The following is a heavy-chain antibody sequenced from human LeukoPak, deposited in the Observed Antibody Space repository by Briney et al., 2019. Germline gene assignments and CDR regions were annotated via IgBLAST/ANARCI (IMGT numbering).Heavy chain of an antibody. D-gene: IGHD6-13*01. J-gene: IGHJ5*02. V-gene: IGHV1-2*02. CDR2: INPNSGGT. Sequence: AAVKVPCMASGYTFTGYFMVWVRQAPGQGLEWLGWINPNSGGTKYAQKFQGRVTMTRDTSISTAYMELSWLRSDDTAIYYCAGDGRGIATSGPNRFDPWGQGAMVAVAS. CDR1: GYTFTGYF. CDR3: AGDGRGIATSGPNRFDP.